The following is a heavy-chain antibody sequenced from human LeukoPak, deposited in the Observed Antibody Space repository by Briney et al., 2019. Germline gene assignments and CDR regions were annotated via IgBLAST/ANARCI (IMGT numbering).Heavy chain of an antibody. V-gene: IGHV4-38-2*02. J-gene: IGHJ6*02. D-gene: IGHD3-10*01. CDR3: ARVSYYYGSGSYYKGPGGKVYGMDV. Sequence: SETLSLTCTVSGYSISSNYYWGWIRQPPGKGLEWIGSIYHSGSTYYNPSLKSRVTISVDTSKNQFSLKLSSVTAADTAVYYCARVSYYYGSGSYYKGPGGKVYGMDVWGQGTTVTVSS. CDR2: IYHSGST. CDR1: GYSISSNYY.